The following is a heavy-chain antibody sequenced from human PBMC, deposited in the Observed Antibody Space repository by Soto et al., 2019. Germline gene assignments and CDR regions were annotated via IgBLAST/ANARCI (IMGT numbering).Heavy chain of an antibody. Sequence: GASVKVSCKVSGYTLTELSMHWVRQAPGKGLEWMGGFDPEDGETIYAQKFQGRVTMTEDTSTDTAYMELSSLRSEDTAVYYCATIVVVPDARTDWFDPCGQRTLVTVSS. CDR1: GYTLTELS. V-gene: IGHV1-24*01. CDR2: FDPEDGET. CDR3: ATIVVVPDARTDWFDP. D-gene: IGHD2-2*01. J-gene: IGHJ5*02.